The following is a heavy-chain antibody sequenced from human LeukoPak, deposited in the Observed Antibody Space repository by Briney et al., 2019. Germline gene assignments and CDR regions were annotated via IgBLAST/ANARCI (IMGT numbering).Heavy chain of an antibody. D-gene: IGHD4-17*01. CDR2: INDRGHT. CDR3: ARDPTTEPNIAYYFDF. V-gene: IGHV4-34*01. CDR1: GVSFSGYH. Sequence: PSETLSLTCAVYGVSFSGYHWNWIRQFPGKGLEGIGEINDRGHTNYNPSLESRVTISVDTSKKQFSLKLNSVTAADTAVYYCARDPTTEPNIAYYFDFWGQGTLVTVSS. J-gene: IGHJ4*02.